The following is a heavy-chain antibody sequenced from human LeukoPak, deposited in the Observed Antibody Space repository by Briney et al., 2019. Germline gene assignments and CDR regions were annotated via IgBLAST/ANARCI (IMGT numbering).Heavy chain of an antibody. Sequence: SETLSLTCAVYGGSFSGYYWSWIRQPPGKGLEWIGEINHSGSTNYNPSLKSRVTISVDTSKNQFSLKLSSVTPADTAVYYCASPPVEMATIDAFDIWGQGTMVTVSS. CDR3: ASPPVEMATIDAFDI. D-gene: IGHD5-24*01. J-gene: IGHJ3*02. V-gene: IGHV4-34*01. CDR1: GGSFSGYY. CDR2: INHSGST.